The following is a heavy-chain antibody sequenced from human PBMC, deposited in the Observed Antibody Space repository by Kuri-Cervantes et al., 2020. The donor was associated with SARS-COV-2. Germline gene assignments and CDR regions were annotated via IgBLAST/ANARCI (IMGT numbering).Heavy chain of an antibody. CDR2: ISTFNANT. Sequence: ASVKVSCKASGYTFTSYGISWFRQAPGQGLEWMGWISTFNANTNYAQKFQGRVTMTTDRSTTTAYMELRSLRSDDTAMYYCVRDIIVVVPGALYMDVWGKGTTVTVSS. V-gene: IGHV1-18*01. CDR3: VRDIIVVVPGALYMDV. D-gene: IGHD2-2*01. J-gene: IGHJ6*03. CDR1: GYTFTSYG.